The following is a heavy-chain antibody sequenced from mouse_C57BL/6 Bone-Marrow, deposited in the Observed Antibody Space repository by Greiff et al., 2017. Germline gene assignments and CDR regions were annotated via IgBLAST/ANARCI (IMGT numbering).Heavy chain of an antibody. V-gene: IGHV1-82*01. CDR1: GYAFSSSW. D-gene: IGHD4-1*01. Sequence: QVQLQQSGPELVKPGASVKISCKASGYAFSSSWMNWVKQRPGKGLEWIGRIYPGDGDTNYNGKFKGKATLTADKSSSTAYMQLSSLTSEDSAVYFCARERTDWDEFAYWGQGTLGTVSA. CDR2: IYPGDGDT. J-gene: IGHJ3*01. CDR3: ARERTDWDEFAY.